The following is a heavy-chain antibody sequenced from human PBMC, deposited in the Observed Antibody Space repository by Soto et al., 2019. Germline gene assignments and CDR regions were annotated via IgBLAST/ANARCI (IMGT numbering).Heavy chain of an antibody. CDR1: GYSFTSYW. J-gene: IGHJ4*02. CDR2: IYPGDSDT. V-gene: IGHV5-51*01. Sequence: GESLKISCKGSGYSFTSYWIGWVRQMPGKGLEWMGIIYPGDSDTRYSPSFQGQVTISADKSISTAYLQWSSLKASDTAMFYCAGPRRWAYSSSSAGFDYWRQGTLVTVSS. CDR3: AGPRRWAYSSSSAGFDY. D-gene: IGHD6-6*01.